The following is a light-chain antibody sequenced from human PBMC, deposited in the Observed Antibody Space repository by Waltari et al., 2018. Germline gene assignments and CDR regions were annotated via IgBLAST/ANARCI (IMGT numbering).Light chain of an antibody. CDR1: QDIHSY. V-gene: IGKV1-16*01. Sequence: DIQMTQSPSSLSASVGDRVTITCRASQDIHSYLAWYQLKPGKAPKSPIFVASSLQSGASSRFSGSESGTDFTLTISSLQPDDVATYYCQQYDAYPWTFGQGTKVEIK. CDR3: QQYDAYPWT. J-gene: IGKJ1*01. CDR2: VAS.